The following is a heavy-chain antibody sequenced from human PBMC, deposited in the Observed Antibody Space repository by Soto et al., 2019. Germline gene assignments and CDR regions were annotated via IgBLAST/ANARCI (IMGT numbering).Heavy chain of an antibody. CDR3: AHHTIGPATNGFDP. D-gene: IGHD2-2*01. CDR1: GFSLTTSGVG. Sequence: SGPTLVNPTQTLTLTCTFSGFSLTTSGVGVGWIRQPPGKALEWLALIYWNDDKRYSPSLKGRLTITKDTSKKQVVLAMTNMDPVDTATYYCAHHTIGPATNGFDPWGPGALVTVSS. J-gene: IGHJ5*02. V-gene: IGHV2-5*01. CDR2: IYWNDDK.